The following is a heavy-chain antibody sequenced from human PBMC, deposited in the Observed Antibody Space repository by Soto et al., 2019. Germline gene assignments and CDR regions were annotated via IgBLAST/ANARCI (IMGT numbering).Heavy chain of an antibody. CDR3: ARVPRIFRYFDY. D-gene: IGHD3-9*01. CDR2: MFYSENT. V-gene: IGHV4-39*01. Sequence: PSETLSLTCTVSGVSITSSIFLWGRIRHPPGKGLEWIATMFYSENTYYNPSLKTRVAVSADTSKNEFYLKLSSVTAADTARYFCARVPRIFRYFDYWGQGTLVTVSS. J-gene: IGHJ4*03. CDR1: GVSITSSIFL.